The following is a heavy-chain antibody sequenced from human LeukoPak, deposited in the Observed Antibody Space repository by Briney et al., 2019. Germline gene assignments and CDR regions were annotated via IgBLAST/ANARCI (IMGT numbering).Heavy chain of an antibody. CDR2: IPYDGSNK. Sequence: PGGSLRLSCAASGFTFGSYGMHWVRQAPGKGLEWVAFIPYDGSNKYYADSVKGRFTISRDNSRNTLYLQMNSLRTEDKAVYYCARSVVGVVVIGESWGQGTLVTVSS. D-gene: IGHD2-15*01. V-gene: IGHV3-30*02. CDR1: GFTFGSYG. CDR3: ARSVVGVVVIGES. J-gene: IGHJ5*02.